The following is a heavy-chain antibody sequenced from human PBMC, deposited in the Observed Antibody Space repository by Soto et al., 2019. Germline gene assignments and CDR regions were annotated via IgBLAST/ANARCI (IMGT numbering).Heavy chain of an antibody. V-gene: IGHV4-31*03. Sequence: SETLSLTCTVSGGSISSGGYYWSWIRQHPGKGLEWIGYIYYSGSTNYNPSLKSRVSISADTSKNQFSLKLSSVTAADTAVYYCARDVPLGAQLGGWGFDSWGQGTLVTVSS. J-gene: IGHJ5*01. CDR1: GGSISSGGYY. D-gene: IGHD3-16*01. CDR2: IYYSGST. CDR3: ARDVPLGAQLGGWGFDS.